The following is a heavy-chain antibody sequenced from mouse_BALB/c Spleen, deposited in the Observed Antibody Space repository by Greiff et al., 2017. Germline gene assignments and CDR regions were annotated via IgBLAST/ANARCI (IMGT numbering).Heavy chain of an antibody. D-gene: IGHD2-3*01. CDR1: GDSITSCY. CDR2: ISYSGST. J-gene: IGHJ4*01. CDR3: ARGYDGDAYALDY. Sequence: EVQLMESGPSLVKPSQSLSLTCSVSGDSITSCYWNWIRKFPGNKLEYMGYISYSGSTNYYPSLKSRISIIRDTSKNQYYLQLNSVTTEDTAAYYCARGYDGDAYALDYWGQGTSVTVSS. V-gene: IGHV3-8*02.